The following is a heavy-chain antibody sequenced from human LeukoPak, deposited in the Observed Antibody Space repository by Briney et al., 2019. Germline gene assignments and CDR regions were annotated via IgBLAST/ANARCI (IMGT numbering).Heavy chain of an antibody. CDR2: IIPIFGTA. CDR1: GGTFSSYA. J-gene: IGHJ5*02. V-gene: IGHV1-69*05. Sequence: SVKVSCKAPGGTFSSYAISWVRQAPGQGLEWMGRIIPIFGTANYAQKFQGRVTITTDESTSTAYMELSSLRSEDTAVYYCARVYPGYSYGGGWFDPWGQGTLVTVSS. CDR3: ARVYPGYSYGGGWFDP. D-gene: IGHD5-18*01.